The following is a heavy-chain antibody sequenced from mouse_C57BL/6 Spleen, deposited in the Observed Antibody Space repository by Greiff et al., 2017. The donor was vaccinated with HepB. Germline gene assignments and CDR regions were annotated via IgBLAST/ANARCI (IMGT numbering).Heavy chain of an antibody. CDR1: GYTFTSYW. V-gene: IGHV1-53*01. Sequence: QVQLQQPGTELVKPGASVKLSCKASGYTFTSYWMHWVKQRPGQGLEWIGNINPSNGGTNYNEKFKSKATLTVDKSSSTAYMQLSSLTSEDSAVYYWAREGRDYYGSSYEGYFDVWGTGTTVTVSS. D-gene: IGHD1-1*01. J-gene: IGHJ1*03. CDR3: AREGRDYYGSSYEGYFDV. CDR2: INPSNGGT.